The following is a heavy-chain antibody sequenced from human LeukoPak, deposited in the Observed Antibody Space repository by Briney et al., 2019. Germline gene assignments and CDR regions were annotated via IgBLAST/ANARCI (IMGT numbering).Heavy chain of an antibody. V-gene: IGHV4-59*11. CDR3: ARYDDSSGYYYGYFDY. CDR2: IYYSGST. D-gene: IGHD3-22*01. J-gene: IGHJ4*02. Sequence: SETLSLTCTVSGCSISSHYWSWIRQPPGKGLEWIGYIYYSGSTNYNPSLKSRVTISVDTSKNQFSLRLSSVTAADTAVYYCARYDDSSGYYYGYFDYWGQGTLVTVSS. CDR1: GCSISSHY.